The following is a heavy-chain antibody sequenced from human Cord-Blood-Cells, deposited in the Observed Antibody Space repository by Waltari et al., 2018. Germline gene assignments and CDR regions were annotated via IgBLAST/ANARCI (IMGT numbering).Heavy chain of an antibody. D-gene: IGHD4-4*01. CDR1: GGTFSRYA. V-gene: IGHV1-69*01. Sequence: QVQLVQSGAEVKKPGSPVKVSCKASGGTFSRYAISWVRQAPGQGLEWMGGIIPIFGTANYAQKFQGRVTITADESTSTAYMELSSLRSEDTAVYYCASPSTTVFAFDIWGQGTMVTVSS. CDR3: ASPSTTVFAFDI. J-gene: IGHJ3*02. CDR2: IIPIFGTA.